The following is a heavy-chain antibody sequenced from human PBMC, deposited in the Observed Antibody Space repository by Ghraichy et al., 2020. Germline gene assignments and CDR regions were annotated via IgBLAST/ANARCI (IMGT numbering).Heavy chain of an antibody. CDR2: INPNSGYT. CDR3: ARDWQHIFVVTTTPYAFDI. Sequence: ASVKVSCKTGRENVCTHVIFRMLVGRVQREKNKGWINPNSGYTKYAHKFQGRVTMTRDTSISTAYMDLSRLTSEDTAVYFFARDWQHIFVVTTTPYAFDIWGQGTMVTVSS. CDR1: RENVCTHV. D-gene: IGHD2-21*02. J-gene: IGHJ3*02. V-gene: IGHV1-2*02.